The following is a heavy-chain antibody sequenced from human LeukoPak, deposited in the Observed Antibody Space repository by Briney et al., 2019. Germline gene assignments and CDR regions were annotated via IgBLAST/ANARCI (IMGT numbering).Heavy chain of an antibody. D-gene: IGHD3-10*01. CDR3: ARPSTYYGSGSYSRSARSHYFDY. V-gene: IGHV3-21*01. CDR2: ISSSSSYI. J-gene: IGHJ4*02. CDR1: GFTFGTYS. Sequence: PGGSLRLSRAASGFTFGTYSMNWVRQAPGKGLEWVSSISSSSSYIYYADSVKGRFTISRANAKNSLFLQMSSLRAEDTAVYYCARPSTYYGSGSYSRSARSHYFDYWGQGTLVTVSS.